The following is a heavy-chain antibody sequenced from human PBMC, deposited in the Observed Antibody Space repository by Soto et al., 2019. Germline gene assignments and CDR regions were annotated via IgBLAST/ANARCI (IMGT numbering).Heavy chain of an antibody. CDR1: GFTFSSYS. Sequence: GGSLRLSCAASGFTFSSYSMNWVRQAPGKGLEWVSYISSSSSTIYYADSVKGRFTISRDNAKNSLYLQMNSLRAEDTAVYYCASLMATISSLFDYWGQGTLVTVSS. J-gene: IGHJ4*02. CDR2: ISSSSSTI. CDR3: ASLMATISSLFDY. V-gene: IGHV3-48*01. D-gene: IGHD5-12*01.